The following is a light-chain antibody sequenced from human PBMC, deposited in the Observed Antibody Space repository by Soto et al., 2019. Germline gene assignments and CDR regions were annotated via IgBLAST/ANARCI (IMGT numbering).Light chain of an antibody. V-gene: IGKV1-6*01. CDR1: QDISGD. Sequence: AIQMTQFPSSLSASVGDRVTITCRASQDISGDLGWYQQRPGKAPNLLIYAASTLQSGVPSRFSGSGSGTDFALTISSLQSEDFGTYYCLQDFNYPLTFGGGTKVEI. J-gene: IGKJ4*01. CDR3: LQDFNYPLT. CDR2: AAS.